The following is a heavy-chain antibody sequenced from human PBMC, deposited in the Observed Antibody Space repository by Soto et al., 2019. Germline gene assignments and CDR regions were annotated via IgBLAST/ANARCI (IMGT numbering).Heavy chain of an antibody. Sequence: SGPTLVNPTQALTLTCTFSGFSLSTTGVGVGWIRQPPGKALEWLALIYWDDDKRYSPSLKSRLTITKDTSKNQVVLTMTNMDPVDTATYYCAHSRTPLKIPIDAFDIWGQGTMVTVSS. D-gene: IGHD2-21*01. CDR2: IYWDDDK. CDR3: AHSRTPLKIPIDAFDI. J-gene: IGHJ3*02. V-gene: IGHV2-5*02. CDR1: GFSLSTTGVG.